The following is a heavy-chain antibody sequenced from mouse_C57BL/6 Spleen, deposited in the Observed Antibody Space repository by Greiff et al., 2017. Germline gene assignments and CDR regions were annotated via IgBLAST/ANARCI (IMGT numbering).Heavy chain of an antibody. J-gene: IGHJ4*01. Sequence: QVQLQQPGAELVKPGASVKLSCKASGYTFTSYWMHWVKQRPGQGLEWIGMIHPNSGSTNYNEKFKSKATLTVDKSSSTAYMQLSSLTSEDSAVYYCARTYYGYGPHAMDYWGQGTSVTVSS. CDR1: GYTFTSYW. D-gene: IGHD2-9*01. V-gene: IGHV1-64*01. CDR2: IHPNSGST. CDR3: ARTYYGYGPHAMDY.